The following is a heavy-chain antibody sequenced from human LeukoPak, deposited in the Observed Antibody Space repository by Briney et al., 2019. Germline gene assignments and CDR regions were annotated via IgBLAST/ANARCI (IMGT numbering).Heavy chain of an antibody. J-gene: IGHJ4*02. CDR1: GGSFSGYY. Sequence: MSSETLSLTCAVYGGSFSGYYWSWIRQPPGKGLEWIGEINHSGSTNYNPSLNSRVTISVDTSKNQFSLKLSSVTAADTAVYYCASLATPGDYWGQGTLVTISS. CDR2: INHSGST. D-gene: IGHD1-26*01. V-gene: IGHV4-34*01. CDR3: ASLATPGDY.